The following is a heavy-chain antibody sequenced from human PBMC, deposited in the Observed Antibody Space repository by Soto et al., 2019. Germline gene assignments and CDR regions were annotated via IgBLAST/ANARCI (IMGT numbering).Heavy chain of an antibody. CDR2: IYYSGST. D-gene: IGHD2-15*01. V-gene: IGHV4-39*01. Sequence: SETLSLTCTVSGGSISSSSYYRGWIRQPPGKGLEWIGSIYYSGSTYYNPSLKSRVTISVDTSKNQFSLKLSSVTAADTAVYYCARALLGYCSGGSCYLHDAFDIWGQGTMVTVSS. CDR3: ARALLGYCSGGSCYLHDAFDI. CDR1: GGSISSSSYY. J-gene: IGHJ3*02.